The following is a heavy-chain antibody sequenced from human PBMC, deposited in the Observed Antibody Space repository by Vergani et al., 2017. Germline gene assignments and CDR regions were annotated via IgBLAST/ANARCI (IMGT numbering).Heavy chain of an antibody. Sequence: EVQLVESGGGLIQPGGSLRLSCAASGFTVSSNYMSWVRQAPGKGLEWVSVIYSGGSTYYADSVKGRFPSSRDTSKNTLYLQMNSLRAEDTAVYYWARGPGTTGTTWGNWFDPWGQGTLVTVSS. J-gene: IGHJ5*02. CDR3: ARGPGTTGTTWGNWFDP. D-gene: IGHD1-1*01. V-gene: IGHV3-53*01. CDR1: GFTVSSNY. CDR2: IYSGGST.